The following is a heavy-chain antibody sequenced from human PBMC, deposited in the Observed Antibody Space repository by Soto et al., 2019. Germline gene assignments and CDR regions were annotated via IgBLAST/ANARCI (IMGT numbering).Heavy chain of an antibody. Sequence: QITLKESGPTLVKPTQTLTLTCTFSGFSLSTSGMGVGWIRQPPGKALEWLALLHWSDDKCYSPSLKSRLTIIKDPSTLQVVLTMTILDPVDTATYYCAHYSSPCSLDSWGQGTLVTAS. CDR2: LHWSDDK. J-gene: IGHJ4*02. V-gene: IGHV2-5*01. CDR3: AHYSSPCSLDS. D-gene: IGHD6-13*01. CDR1: GFSLSTSGMG.